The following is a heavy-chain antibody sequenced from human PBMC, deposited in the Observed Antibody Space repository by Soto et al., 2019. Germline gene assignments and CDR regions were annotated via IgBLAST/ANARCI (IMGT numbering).Heavy chain of an antibody. Sequence: EVQLLESGGGLVQPGGSLRLSCAASGFTFSSYGMTWVRQAPGKGLEWVSFSSATGAGTYYADSEKGRFTISKDNSKNTLYLQMTSLSADDTAVYYCAKDRRAGGNYGFYSDFWGQGALVIVSS. CDR1: GFTFSSYG. CDR2: SSATGAGT. V-gene: IGHV3-23*01. D-gene: IGHD1-7*01. CDR3: AKDRRAGGNYGFYSDF. J-gene: IGHJ4*02.